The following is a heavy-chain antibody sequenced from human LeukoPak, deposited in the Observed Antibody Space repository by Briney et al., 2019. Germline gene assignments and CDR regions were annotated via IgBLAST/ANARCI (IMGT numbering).Heavy chain of an antibody. Sequence: PSETLSLTCTVSGGSISSYYWSWIRQPPGKGLEWFGYVYDSGTTNYNPSLKSRVTISVDTSKNQFSLKLSSVTAADTAVYYCARDISGVLDYWGQGTLVTVSS. J-gene: IGHJ4*02. CDR1: GGSISSYY. D-gene: IGHD3-10*01. CDR2: VYDSGTT. V-gene: IGHV4-59*01. CDR3: ARDISGVLDY.